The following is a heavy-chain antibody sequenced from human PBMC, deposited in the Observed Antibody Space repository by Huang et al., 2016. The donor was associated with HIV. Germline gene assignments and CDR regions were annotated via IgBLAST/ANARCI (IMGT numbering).Heavy chain of an antibody. D-gene: IGHD1-26*01. CDR2: ISYDGSNK. V-gene: IGHV3-30*18. J-gene: IGHJ4*02. CDR1: GYG. Sequence: QVQLVESGGGVVQSGRSLRLSCAASGYGMHWVRQAPGKGLEWVAVISYDGSNKYYADSVKGRFTISRDNSKNTLDLQMNSLRAEDTAVYYCAKFGGWERPPHYWGQGTLVTVSS. CDR3: AKFGGWERPPHY.